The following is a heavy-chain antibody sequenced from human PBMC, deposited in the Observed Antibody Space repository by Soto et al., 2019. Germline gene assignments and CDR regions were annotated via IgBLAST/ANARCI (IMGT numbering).Heavy chain of an antibody. CDR1: GFTFSSYA. Sequence: QVQLVESGGGVVQPGRSLRLSCAASGFTFSSYAMHWVRQAPGRGLEWVAVIYYDGSNKYYIDSVKGRFTISRDHSKNTLYLQMNSLRAEDTAVYYCARPYCSGGICYYYFDYWGQGTLVTVSS. V-gene: IGHV3-33*01. J-gene: IGHJ4*02. CDR2: IYYDGSNK. D-gene: IGHD2-15*01. CDR3: ARPYCSGGICYYYFDY.